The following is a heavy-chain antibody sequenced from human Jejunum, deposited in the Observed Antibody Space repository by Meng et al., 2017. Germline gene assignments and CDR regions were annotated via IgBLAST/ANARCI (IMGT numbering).Heavy chain of an antibody. CDR2: IYWDDDK. J-gene: IGHJ5*02. Sequence: EESGPMLVKPRQAVTLSCTVSWFSLTTGGVGVVWLRQPPGQDLECFALIYWDDDKRYNPSLKNRLTITKDTSKTQLVLTMTHVDPVDTATYYCAHRLAYSSNYNVGWFDPWGQGTLVTVSS. V-gene: IGHV2-5*02. CDR1: WFSLTTGGVG. CDR3: AHRLAYSSNYNVGWFDP. D-gene: IGHD6-13*01.